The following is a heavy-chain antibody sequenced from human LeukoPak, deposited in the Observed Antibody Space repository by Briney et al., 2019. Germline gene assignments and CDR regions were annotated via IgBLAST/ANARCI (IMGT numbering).Heavy chain of an antibody. V-gene: IGHV3-23*01. D-gene: IGHD6-13*01. J-gene: IGHJ3*01. CDR1: GYTFSSYA. CDR3: ARAKIAAAGTGAFDV. Sequence: GGSLRLACAASGYTFSSYAMTWVRQAPGKGLEWVSAFSATDGSAQYAESVEGRFTISRDNSKNTLFLQMNSLGAEDTAVYYCARAKIAAAGTGAFDVWGQGTLVTVSS. CDR2: FSATDGSA.